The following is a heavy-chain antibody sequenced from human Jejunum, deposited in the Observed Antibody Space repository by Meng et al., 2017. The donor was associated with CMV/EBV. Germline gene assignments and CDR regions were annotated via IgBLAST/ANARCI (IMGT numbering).Heavy chain of an antibody. V-gene: IGHV3-74*01. D-gene: IGHD3-22*01. Sequence: FTFSKYWVHRVRQAPGKGLVWVSRISSDGGVTAYADSVKGRFTISRDNAKNTVYLQMNSLRVEDTAVYHCARGFYENSGYHLLIDYWGQGTLVTVSS. J-gene: IGHJ4*02. CDR3: ARGFYENSGYHLLIDY. CDR2: ISSDGGVT. CDR1: FTFSKYW.